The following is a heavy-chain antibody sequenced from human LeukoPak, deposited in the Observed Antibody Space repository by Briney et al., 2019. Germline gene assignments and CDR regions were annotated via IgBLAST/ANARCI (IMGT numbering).Heavy chain of an antibody. J-gene: IGHJ4*02. CDR2: INSDGSST. Sequence: GGSLRLSCAASGFTFSSYWMHWVRQAPGKGLVWVSRINSDGSSTSYADSVKGRFTISRDNSKNTLYLQMNSLRAEDTAVYYCAKDQYSSGWYYFDYWGQGTLVTVSS. D-gene: IGHD6-19*01. CDR1: GFTFSSYW. V-gene: IGHV3-74*01. CDR3: AKDQYSSGWYYFDY.